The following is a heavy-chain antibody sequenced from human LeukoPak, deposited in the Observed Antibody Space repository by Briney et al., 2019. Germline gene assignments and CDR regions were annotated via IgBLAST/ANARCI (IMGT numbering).Heavy chain of an antibody. CDR3: AREKDGRFFDY. CDR1: GLTFRSYW. D-gene: IGHD1-26*01. CDR2: INQDGSEK. V-gene: IGHV3-7*01. J-gene: IGHJ4*02. Sequence: GGSLRLSCAVSGLTFRSYWMSWVRQAPGKGLEWVANINQDGSEKYFVDSVKGRFTISRDNAKNSLHLQMNTLRAEDTAVYYCAREKDGRFFDYWGQGTLVTVSS.